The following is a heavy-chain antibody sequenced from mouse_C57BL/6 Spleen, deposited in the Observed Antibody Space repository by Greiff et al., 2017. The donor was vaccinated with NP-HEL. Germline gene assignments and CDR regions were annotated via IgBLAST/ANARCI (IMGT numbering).Heavy chain of an antibody. Sequence: VQLQQPGAELVRPGSSVKLSCKASGYTFTSYWMDWVKQRPGQGLEWIGNIYPSDSETHYNQKFKDKATLTVDKSSSTAYMQLSSLTSEDSAVYYCARKGNWDDAMDYWGQGTSVTVSS. D-gene: IGHD4-1*01. J-gene: IGHJ4*01. CDR2: IYPSDSET. CDR1: GYTFTSYW. CDR3: ARKGNWDDAMDY. V-gene: IGHV1-61*01.